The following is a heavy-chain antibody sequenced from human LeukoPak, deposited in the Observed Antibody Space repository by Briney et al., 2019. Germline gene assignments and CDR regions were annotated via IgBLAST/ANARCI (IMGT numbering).Heavy chain of an antibody. V-gene: IGHV4-34*01. D-gene: IGHD3-22*01. CDR3: ARGYYYDSSGHFDY. J-gene: IGHJ4*02. CDR1: GGSFSGYY. CDR2: INHSGST. Sequence: KPSETLSLTCAVYGGSFSGYYRSWIRQPPGKGLEWIGEINHSGSTNYNPSLKSRVTISVGTSKNQFSLKLSSVTAADTAVYYCARGYYYDSSGHFDYWGQGTLVTVSS.